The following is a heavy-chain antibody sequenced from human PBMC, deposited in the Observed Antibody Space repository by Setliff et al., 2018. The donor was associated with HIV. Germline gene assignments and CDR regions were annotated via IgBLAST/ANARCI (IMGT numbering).Heavy chain of an antibody. V-gene: IGHV4-39*01. J-gene: IGHJ6*03. CDR2: IFYSGGT. D-gene: IGHD4-17*01. CDR3: ARGLKNEVDYGGNSKYYSYYYMDV. CDR1: SGSISSGTYY. Sequence: SETLSLTCTVSSGSISSGTYYWGWIRQSPGKGLEWIGTIFYSGGTHYNPSLKSRVTISVDTSKNQFSLKLTSVTAADTAVFYCARGLKNEVDYGGNSKYYSYYYMDVWGKGTTVTVSS.